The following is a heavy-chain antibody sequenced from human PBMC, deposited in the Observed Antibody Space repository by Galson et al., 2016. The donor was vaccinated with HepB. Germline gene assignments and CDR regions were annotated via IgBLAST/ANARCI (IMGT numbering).Heavy chain of an antibody. CDR1: GFTFGTYT. CDR3: AKDHGGYSGFDY. Sequence: SLRLSCAASGFTFGTYTMHWIRQAPGEGLQWVSLITGDRANAYYADSVKGRFTISRDNRKNSLYLHMNSLRTEDTALYYCAKDHGGYSGFDYWGQGTRVTVSS. J-gene: IGHJ4*02. CDR2: ITGDRANA. D-gene: IGHD4-23*01. V-gene: IGHV3-43*01.